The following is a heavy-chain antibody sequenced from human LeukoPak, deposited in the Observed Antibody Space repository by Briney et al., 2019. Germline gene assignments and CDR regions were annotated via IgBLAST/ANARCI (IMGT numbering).Heavy chain of an antibody. CDR2: SYYSGST. J-gene: IGHJ4*02. D-gene: IGHD2-21*02. V-gene: IGHV4-59*08. CDR3: ARHKTPGSCGGDCYRFDY. CDR1: GGSISSYY. Sequence: SETMSLTCTVSGGSISSYYWSWIRQPPGKGLEWIGYSYYSGSTNYNPSLKSRVTISVDTSKNQFSLKLSSVTAADTAVYYCARHKTPGSCGGDCYRFDYRGQGTLVTVSS.